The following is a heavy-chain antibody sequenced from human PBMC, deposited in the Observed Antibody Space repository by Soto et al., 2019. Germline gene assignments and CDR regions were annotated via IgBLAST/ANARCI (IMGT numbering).Heavy chain of an antibody. J-gene: IGHJ6*02. CDR3: ARDNIVSNGYGMDV. CDR2: IHSSGTF. CDR1: GASISNAY. D-gene: IGHD5-12*01. Sequence: QVQLQESGPGLVKPSETLSLTCTVSGASISNAYWSWIRQAAGKRLEWIGRIHSSGTFNYNPSLKSRVSISRDTSKNQISLKLSSVPGEDTAVYYCARDNIVSNGYGMDVWGQGATVTVSS. V-gene: IGHV4-4*07.